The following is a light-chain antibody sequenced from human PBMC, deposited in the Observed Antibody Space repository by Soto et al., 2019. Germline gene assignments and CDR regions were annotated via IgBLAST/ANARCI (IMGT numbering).Light chain of an antibody. CDR1: SSDVGGYNY. V-gene: IGLV2-14*03. CDR2: DVS. J-gene: IGLJ2*01. Sequence: QSALTQPASVSGSPGQSITISCTGTSSDVGGYNYDSWYQQHPGKAPKLMIYDVSDRPSGVSSRFSGSKSGNTASLTISGLQAEDEADYYCSSYTSSSTLVVFGGGTKLTVL. CDR3: SSYTSSSTLVV.